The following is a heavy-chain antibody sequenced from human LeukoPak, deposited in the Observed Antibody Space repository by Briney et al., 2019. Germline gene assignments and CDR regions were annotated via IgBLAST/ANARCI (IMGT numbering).Heavy chain of an antibody. V-gene: IGHV1-18*01. Sequence: ASVKVSCKASGFPFTSYSFSWVRQAPGQGLEWMGWISAYNGNTNSAQKFQGRVTMTTDTSTSTAYMELRSLRSDDTAVYYCARHSPTVEFKRGGFDPWGQGTLVTVSS. J-gene: IGHJ5*02. CDR2: ISAYNGNT. CDR3: ARHSPTVEFKRGGFDP. CDR1: GFPFTSYS. D-gene: IGHD4-11*01.